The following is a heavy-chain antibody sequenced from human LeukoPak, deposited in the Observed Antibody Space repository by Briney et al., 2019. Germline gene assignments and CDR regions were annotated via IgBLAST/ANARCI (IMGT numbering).Heavy chain of an antibody. Sequence: GESLQISCKGSGCTFTNHWIAWVRQMPGKGLEWMGIIYPADSDTRYSPSFQGQVTISADKSVRTAYLQWSSLKASDTAMYYCAFGASNWDQFDYWGQGTLVTVSS. J-gene: IGHJ4*02. CDR2: IYPADSDT. CDR1: GCTFTNHW. D-gene: IGHD7-27*01. CDR3: AFGASNWDQFDY. V-gene: IGHV5-51*01.